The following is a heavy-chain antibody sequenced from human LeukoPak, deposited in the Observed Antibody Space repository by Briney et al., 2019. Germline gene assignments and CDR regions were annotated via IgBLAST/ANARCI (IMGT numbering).Heavy chain of an antibody. D-gene: IGHD3-3*01. V-gene: IGHV1-69*05. CDR1: GGTFSSYA. J-gene: IGHJ4*02. Sequence: SVKVSCKASGGTFSSYAISWVRQAPGQGLEWMGGIIPIFGTANYAQKFQGRVTITTDESTSTAYMELSSLRSEDTAVYYCASSPRVFPEFWSGFDYWGQGTLVTVSS. CDR3: ASSPRVFPEFWSGFDY. CDR2: IIPIFGTA.